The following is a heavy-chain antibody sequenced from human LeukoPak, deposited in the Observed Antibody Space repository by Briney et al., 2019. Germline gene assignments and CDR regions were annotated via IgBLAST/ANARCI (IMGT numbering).Heavy chain of an antibody. D-gene: IGHD3-10*01. CDR2: IYSDGSTT. J-gene: IGHJ5*02. CDR3: AKGTYYYGSGSFDP. CDR1: GCTFSSYW. Sequence: GGSLRLSCAASGCTFSSYWMHWVRHAPGKGRVWVSRIYSDGSTTSYADSVKGRFTISRDNAKNSLYLQMNSLRAEDMALYCCAKGTYYYGSGSFDPWGQGTLVTVSS. V-gene: IGHV3-74*01.